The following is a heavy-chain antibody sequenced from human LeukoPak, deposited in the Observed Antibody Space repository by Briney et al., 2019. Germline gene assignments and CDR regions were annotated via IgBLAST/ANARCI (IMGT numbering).Heavy chain of an antibody. CDR1: GGSISSGDYY. Sequence: PSQTRSLTCTVSGGSISSGDYYWSWIRQPPGKGLEWIGYIYYSGSTYYNPSLKSRVTISVDTSKNQFSLKLSSVTAADTAVYYCARVLYYDILTGHYNTGSGRAFDIWGQGTMVTVSS. CDR2: IYYSGST. V-gene: IGHV4-30-4*01. D-gene: IGHD3-9*01. CDR3: ARVLYYDILTGHYNTGSGRAFDI. J-gene: IGHJ3*02.